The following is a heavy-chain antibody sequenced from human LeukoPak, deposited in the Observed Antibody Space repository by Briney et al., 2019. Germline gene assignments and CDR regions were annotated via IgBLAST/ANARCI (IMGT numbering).Heavy chain of an antibody. CDR2: IWYDGSNK. CDR1: GFTFSSYG. J-gene: IGHJ4*02. Sequence: GGSLRLSCAASGFTFSSYGMHWVRQAPGKGLEWVAVIWYDGSNKYYADSVKGRFTISRDNSKNTLYLQMNSLRAEDTAVYYCAKGALLRFLGYFDYWGQGTLVTVSS. D-gene: IGHD3-3*01. V-gene: IGHV3-33*06. CDR3: AKGALLRFLGYFDY.